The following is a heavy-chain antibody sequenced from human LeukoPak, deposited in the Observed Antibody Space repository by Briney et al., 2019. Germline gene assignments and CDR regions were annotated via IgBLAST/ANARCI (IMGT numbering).Heavy chain of an antibody. V-gene: IGHV1-69*13. Sequence: SVKVSCKASGGTFSSYAISWVRQAPGQGLEWMGGIIPIFGTANYAQKFQGRVTTTADESTSTAYMELSSLRSEDTAVYYCAREGDYDILTGYLRANSGWFDPWGQGTLVTVSS. CDR3: AREGDYDILTGYLRANSGWFDP. CDR2: IIPIFGTA. CDR1: GGTFSSYA. D-gene: IGHD3-9*01. J-gene: IGHJ5*02.